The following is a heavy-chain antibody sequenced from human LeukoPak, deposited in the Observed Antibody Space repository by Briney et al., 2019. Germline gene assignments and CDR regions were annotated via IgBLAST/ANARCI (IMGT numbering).Heavy chain of an antibody. Sequence: SGGSLRLSCAASGFTFSSYSMNWVRQAPGKGLEWVSYISTRSSTIYYADSVKGRFPISRDNARNSLYLQMNSLRAEDTAVYYCARDRSSGFDFSFDYWGQGTLVTVSS. CDR3: ARDRSSGFDFSFDY. CDR2: ISTRSSTI. J-gene: IGHJ4*02. V-gene: IGHV3-48*01. D-gene: IGHD5-12*01. CDR1: GFTFSSYS.